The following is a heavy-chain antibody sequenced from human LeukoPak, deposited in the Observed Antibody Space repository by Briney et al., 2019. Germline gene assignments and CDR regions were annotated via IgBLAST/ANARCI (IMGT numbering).Heavy chain of an antibody. J-gene: IGHJ4*02. D-gene: IGHD6-13*01. CDR1: GFTFSSYW. V-gene: IGHV3-7*03. CDR3: AKEASGIAAAGFDY. CDR2: IKQDGSEK. Sequence: PGGSLRLSCAASGFTFSSYWMSWVRQAPGKGLEWVANIKQDGSEKYYVDSVKGRFTISRDNAKNSLYLQMNSLRAEDTALYYCAKEASGIAAAGFDYWGQRTLVTVSS.